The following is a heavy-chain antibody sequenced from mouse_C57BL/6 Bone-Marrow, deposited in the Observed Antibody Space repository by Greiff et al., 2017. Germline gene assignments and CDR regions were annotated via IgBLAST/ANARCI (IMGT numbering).Heavy chain of an antibody. Sequence: VQLQQSGPELVKPGASVKISCKASGYTFTDYYMNWVKQSHGKSLEWIGDINPNNGGTSYNQKFKGKATLTVDKSSSTAYMELRSLTSEDSAVYYCASGVLGAMDYWGQGTSVTVSS. V-gene: IGHV1-26*01. J-gene: IGHJ4*01. D-gene: IGHD3-1*01. CDR3: ASGVLGAMDY. CDR1: GYTFTDYY. CDR2: INPNNGGT.